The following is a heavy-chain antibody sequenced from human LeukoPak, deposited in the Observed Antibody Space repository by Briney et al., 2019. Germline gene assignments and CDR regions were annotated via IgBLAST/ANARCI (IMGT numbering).Heavy chain of an antibody. J-gene: IGHJ6*02. CDR2: IYTSGST. CDR1: GGSISSYY. CDR3: ARDGYSYGYMRRDYYYGMDV. Sequence: SEPLSLTCTASGGSISSYYWSWIRQPAGKGLEWIGRIYTSGSTNYNPSLKSRVTMSVDTSKNQFSLRLSSVTAADTAVYYCARDGYSYGYMRRDYYYGMDVWGQGTTVTVSS. V-gene: IGHV4-4*07. D-gene: IGHD5-18*01.